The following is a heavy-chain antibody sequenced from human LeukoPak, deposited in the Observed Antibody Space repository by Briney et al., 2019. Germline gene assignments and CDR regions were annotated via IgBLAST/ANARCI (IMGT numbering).Heavy chain of an antibody. J-gene: IGHJ5*02. CDR1: GFTSSSYS. CDR3: ARGRSGYYTNWFDP. V-gene: IGHV3-21*01. D-gene: IGHD3-22*01. CDR2: ISSSSSYI. Sequence: GGSLRLSCAASGFTSSSYSMNWVRQAPGKGLEWVSSISSSSSYIYYADSVKGRFTISRDNAKNSLYLQMNSLRAEDMAVYYCARGRSGYYTNWFDPWGQGTLVTVSS.